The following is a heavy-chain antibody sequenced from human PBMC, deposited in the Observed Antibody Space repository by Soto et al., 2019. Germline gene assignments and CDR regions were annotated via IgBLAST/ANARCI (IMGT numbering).Heavy chain of an antibody. CDR1: GFTLSMFA. D-gene: IGHD3-16*01. CDR2: ITYSGGST. CDR3: AKVMRSTSSTANFDY. V-gene: IGHV3-23*01. Sequence: PGGSLRLSCAASGFTLSMFAMNWVRQAPGKGLEWVASITYSGGSTNYADSVRGRFTISRDNSKNTLSLQMTSLRAEDTAVYYCAKVMRSTSSTANFDYWGRGTLVTAPQ. J-gene: IGHJ4*02.